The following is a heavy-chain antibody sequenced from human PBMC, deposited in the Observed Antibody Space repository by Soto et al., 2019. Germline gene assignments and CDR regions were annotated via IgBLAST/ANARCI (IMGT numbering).Heavy chain of an antibody. CDR1: GGSISSSY. Sequence: PSETLSLTCTVSGGSISSSYWSWIRQPPGKGLEWIGYIYDSGSTYYNSSLKSRVTMSVDTSKNQFSLKLSSVTAADTAVYYCARRVVYWGQGTLFTVSS. CDR3: ARRVVY. CDR2: IYDSGST. J-gene: IGHJ4*02. D-gene: IGHD2-15*01. V-gene: IGHV4-59*08.